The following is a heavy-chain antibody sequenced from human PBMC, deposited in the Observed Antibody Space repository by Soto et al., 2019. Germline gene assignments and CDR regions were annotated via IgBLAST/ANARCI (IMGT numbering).Heavy chain of an antibody. Sequence: EVQLLESGGGLVQPGGSLRLSCAASGFTFSSYAMSWVRQAPGKGLEWVSAISGSGGSTHYADSVKGRFTISRDNSKNTLYLQMNSLRAEDTAVYYCAKDTKGGYDWQWFDPWGQGTLVTVSS. D-gene: IGHD5-12*01. CDR2: ISGSGGST. CDR1: GFTFSSYA. V-gene: IGHV3-23*01. CDR3: AKDTKGGYDWQWFDP. J-gene: IGHJ5*02.